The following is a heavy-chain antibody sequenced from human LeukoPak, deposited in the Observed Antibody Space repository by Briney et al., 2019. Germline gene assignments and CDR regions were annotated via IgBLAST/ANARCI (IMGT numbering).Heavy chain of an antibody. CDR3: ASGSHDFGTLDY. V-gene: IGHV1-69*04. CDR2: IIPILGIA. J-gene: IGHJ4*02. CDR1: GGTFSSYA. D-gene: IGHD3-3*01. Sequence: SVKVSCKASGGTFSSYAISWVRQAPGQGLEWMGRIIPILGIANYAQKFQGRVTITADKSTSTAYMELSSLRSEDTAVYYCASGSHDFGTLDYWGQGTLVIVSS.